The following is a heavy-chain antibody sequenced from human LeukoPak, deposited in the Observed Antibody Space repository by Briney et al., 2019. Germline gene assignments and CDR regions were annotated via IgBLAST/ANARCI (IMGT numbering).Heavy chain of an antibody. CDR3: ARDVLRFLEWLSPHDFYDAFDI. CDR2: ISSHSSNI. V-gene: IGHV3-48*01. Sequence: GGSLRLSCAASGFTLSNYALNWVRQAPGKGLEWVSYISSHSSNIHYTDSVKGRFTISRDNAKNSLYLQMNSLRAEDTAVYYCARDVLRFLEWLSPHDFYDAFDIWGQGTMVTVSS. CDR1: GFTLSNYA. D-gene: IGHD3-3*01. J-gene: IGHJ3*02.